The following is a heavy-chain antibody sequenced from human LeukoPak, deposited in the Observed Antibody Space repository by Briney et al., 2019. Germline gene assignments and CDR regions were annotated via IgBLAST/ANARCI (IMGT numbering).Heavy chain of an antibody. CDR2: ISNSSSYI. D-gene: IGHD2-2*01. CDR1: GFPFSSYS. V-gene: IGHV3-21*01. J-gene: IGHJ4*02. Sequence: GSLRLSCAASGFPFSSYSMNWVRQAPGKGLEWVSSISNSSSYIYYADSVKGRFTISRDNAKNSLYLQMNSLRAEDTAVYYCARRYCSSTSCINYFDYWGQGTLVTVSS. CDR3: ARRYCSSTSCINYFDY.